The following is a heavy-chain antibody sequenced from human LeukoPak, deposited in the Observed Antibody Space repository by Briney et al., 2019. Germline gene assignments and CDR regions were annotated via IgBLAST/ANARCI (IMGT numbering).Heavy chain of an antibody. CDR1: GGSISSYY. CDR3: ARDYGRGLHGGGFDY. CDR2: IYYSGST. V-gene: IGHV4-59*01. Sequence: SETLSLTCTVSGGSISSYYWSWIRQPPGKGLEWIGYIYYSGSTNYNPSLKSRVTISVDTSKNQFSLKLSSVTAADTAVYYCARDYGRGLHGGGFDYWGQGTLVTVSS. D-gene: IGHD3-10*02. J-gene: IGHJ4*02.